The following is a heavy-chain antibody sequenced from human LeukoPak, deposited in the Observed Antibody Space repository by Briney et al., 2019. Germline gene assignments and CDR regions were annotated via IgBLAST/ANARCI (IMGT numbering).Heavy chain of an antibody. CDR2: IYYRGKT. V-gene: IGHV4-39*01. CDR1: GGSISSSDYY. D-gene: IGHD5-24*01. J-gene: IGHJ4*02. Sequence: PSETLSLTCTVSGGSISSSDYYWGWIRQPPGLGLEWIGNIYYRGKTYYNPSLKSRVTISVDTSKNQFSLKLSSVTAADTAVYYCARHRVEVATKIRQTDYWGQGTLVTVSS. CDR3: ARHRVEVATKIRQTDY.